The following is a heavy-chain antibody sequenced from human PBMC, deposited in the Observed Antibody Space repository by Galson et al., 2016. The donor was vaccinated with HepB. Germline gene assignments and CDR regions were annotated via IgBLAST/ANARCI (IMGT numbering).Heavy chain of an antibody. V-gene: IGHV3-48*01. J-gene: IGHJ4*02. Sequence: SLRLSCAASGFIFNSYSMNWVRQAPGKGLEWISYISSSSNSMYYADSVKGRFTISRDNAKNSLYLQMNSLRVEDTAMYYCARDSPIWDWGQGTLVTVSS. CDR2: ISSSSNSM. CDR3: ARDSPIWD. CDR1: GFIFNSYS. D-gene: IGHD3-9*01.